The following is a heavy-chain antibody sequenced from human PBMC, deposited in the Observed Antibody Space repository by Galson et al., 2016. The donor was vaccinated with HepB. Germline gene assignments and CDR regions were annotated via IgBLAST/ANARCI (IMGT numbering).Heavy chain of an antibody. V-gene: IGHV3-23*01. CDR1: GFSFSNFA. D-gene: IGHD1-1*01. CDR3: AIGATGATWRN. Sequence: SLRLSCAASGFSFSNFAMSWVRQAPGKGLEWVSAISGSGGGAYYADSVKGRFTMSRDNSKDTVYLEMKSVRVEDTAIYYCAIGATGATWRNWGQGTLVTVSS. J-gene: IGHJ4*02. CDR2: ISGSGGGA.